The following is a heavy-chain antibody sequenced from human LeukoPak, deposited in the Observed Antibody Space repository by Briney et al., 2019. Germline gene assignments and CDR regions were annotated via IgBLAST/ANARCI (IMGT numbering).Heavy chain of an antibody. Sequence: SETLSLTCTVSGGSISSYYWSWIRQPPGKELEWIGYIYYSGSTNYNPSLKSRVTISVDTSKNQFSLKLSSVTAADTAVYYCARQTGNFDYWGQGTLVTVSS. D-gene: IGHD7-27*01. CDR1: GGSISSYY. CDR2: IYYSGST. V-gene: IGHV4-59*08. J-gene: IGHJ4*02. CDR3: ARQTGNFDY.